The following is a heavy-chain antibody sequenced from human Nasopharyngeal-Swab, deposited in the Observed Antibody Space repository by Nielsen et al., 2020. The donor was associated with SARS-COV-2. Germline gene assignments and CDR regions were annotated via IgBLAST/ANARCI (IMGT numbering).Heavy chain of an antibody. J-gene: IGHJ6*03. CDR2: TYYRSKWYN. CDR3: ARERGRGGIWNYYYYYMDV. V-gene: IGHV6-1*01. D-gene: IGHD3-10*01. Sequence: WIRQSPSRGLEWLGRTYYRSKWYNDYALSVRSRLSINADTSKNQLSLQLNSVTPEDTAVYYCARERGRGGIWNYYYYYMDVWGKGTTVTVSS.